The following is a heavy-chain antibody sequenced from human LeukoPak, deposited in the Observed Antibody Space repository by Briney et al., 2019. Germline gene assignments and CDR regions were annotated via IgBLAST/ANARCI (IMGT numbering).Heavy chain of an antibody. Sequence: PGGSLRLSCAASGFTVSSNYMSWVRQAPGKGLEWVSVIYSGGSTYYADSVKGRFTISRDNSKNTLYLQMNSLRAEDTAVYYCAKDLYSRVTTVVKDYWGQGTLVTVSS. J-gene: IGHJ4*02. V-gene: IGHV3-53*01. CDR3: AKDLYSRVTTVVKDY. CDR2: IYSGGST. CDR1: GFTVSSNY. D-gene: IGHD4-23*01.